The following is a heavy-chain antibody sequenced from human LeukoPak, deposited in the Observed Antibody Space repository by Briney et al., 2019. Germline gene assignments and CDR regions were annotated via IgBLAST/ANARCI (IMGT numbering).Heavy chain of an antibody. D-gene: IGHD1-26*01. J-gene: IGHJ4*02. CDR2: IYTSGST. CDR1: GGSISSGSYY. CDR3: ARDLVGATGLDY. Sequence: SETLSLTCTVSGGSISSGSYYWSWIRQPAGKGLEWIGRIYTSGSTNYNPSLKSRVTMSVDTSKNQFSLKLSSVTAADTAVYYCARDLVGATGLDYWGQGTLVTVSS. V-gene: IGHV4-61*02.